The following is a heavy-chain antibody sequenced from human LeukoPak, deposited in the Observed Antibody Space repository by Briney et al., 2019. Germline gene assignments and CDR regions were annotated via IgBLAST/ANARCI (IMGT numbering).Heavy chain of an antibody. CDR2: ISSSSSYI. CDR1: GFTSSSYN. J-gene: IGHJ4*02. Sequence: GGSLRLSCAASGFTSSSYNINWVRQAPGKGLEWVSSISSSSSYIYYADSVKGRFTISRDNAKNSLYLQMNSLRAEDTAVYYCAKEDSNGWYFFDCWGQGTLVTVAS. CDR3: AKEDSNGWYFFDC. V-gene: IGHV3-21*01. D-gene: IGHD6-19*01.